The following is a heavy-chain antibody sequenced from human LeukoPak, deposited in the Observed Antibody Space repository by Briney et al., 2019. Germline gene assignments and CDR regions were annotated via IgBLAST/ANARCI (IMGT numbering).Heavy chain of an antibody. CDR2: IYYSGNS. J-gene: IGHJ4*02. CDR1: GVSMSTYY. CDR3: ARDLSSGSYYNGIFDY. Sequence: PSETLSLTCAVSGVSMSTYYWSWIRQPPGKGLEWIGYIYYSGNSNYNPSLKSRVTISVDTSKNQFSLKLTSVTAADTAVYYCARDLSSGSYYNGIFDYWGQGTLVTVSS. D-gene: IGHD3-10*01. V-gene: IGHV4-59*01.